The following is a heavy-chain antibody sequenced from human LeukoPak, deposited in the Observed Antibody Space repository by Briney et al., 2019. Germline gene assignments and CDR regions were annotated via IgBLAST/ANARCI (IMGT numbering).Heavy chain of an antibody. CDR1: GGTFSSYA. CDR3: AGTYYYGSGSYYPLDY. D-gene: IGHD3-10*01. V-gene: IGHV1-69*04. Sequence: GASVKVSCKASGGTFSSYARSWVRQAPGQGLEWMGRIIPILGIANYAQKFQGRVTITADKSTSTAYMELSSLRSEDTAVYYCAGTYYYGSGSYYPLDYWGQGTLVTVSS. J-gene: IGHJ4*02. CDR2: IIPILGIA.